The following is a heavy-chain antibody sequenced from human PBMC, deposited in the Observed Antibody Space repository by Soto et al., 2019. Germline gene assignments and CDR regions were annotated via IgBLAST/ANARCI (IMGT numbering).Heavy chain of an antibody. CDR3: AISRTVTTRWFDP. CDR1: GYTFTSYY. Sequence: GASVKVSCKASGYTFTSYYMHWVRQAPGQGLEWMGIINPSGGSTSYAQKFQGRVTMTRDTSTSTVYMELSSLRSEDTAVYYCAISRTVTTRWFDPWGQGTLVTVS. D-gene: IGHD4-4*01. V-gene: IGHV1-46*01. J-gene: IGHJ5*02. CDR2: INPSGGST.